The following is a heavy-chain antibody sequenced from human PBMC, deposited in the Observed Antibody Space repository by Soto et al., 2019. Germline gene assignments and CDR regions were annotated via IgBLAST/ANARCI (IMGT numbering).Heavy chain of an antibody. D-gene: IGHD2-15*01. CDR1: GGSISSGGYY. CDR2: IYYSGST. CDR3: ARYDVVVVAATYYNWFDP. V-gene: IGHV4-31*03. J-gene: IGHJ5*02. Sequence: QVQLQESGPGLVKPSQTLSLTCTVSGGSISSGGYYWSLIRQHPGKGLEWIGYIYYSGSTYYNPSLKRRVTLSVDTSKSQFSLKLSAGTAADTAVYYCARYDVVVVAATYYNWFDPWGQGTLVTVSS.